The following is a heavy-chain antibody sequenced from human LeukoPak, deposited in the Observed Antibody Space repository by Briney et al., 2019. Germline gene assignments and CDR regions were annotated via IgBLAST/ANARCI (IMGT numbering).Heavy chain of an antibody. Sequence: SETLSLTCTVSGGSISSYYCSWIRQPAGKGLEWIGRIYASGSTYYNPSLKSRVTMSVDTSKNQFSLKLNCVTAADTAVYYCARSSGWYWFDPWGQGTLVTVSS. CDR2: IYASGST. V-gene: IGHV4-4*07. J-gene: IGHJ5*02. CDR3: ARSSGWYWFDP. CDR1: GGSISSYY. D-gene: IGHD6-19*01.